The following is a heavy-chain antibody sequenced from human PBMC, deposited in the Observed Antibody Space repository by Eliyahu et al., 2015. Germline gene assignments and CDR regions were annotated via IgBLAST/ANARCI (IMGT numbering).Heavy chain of an antibody. CDR1: GFTFSTFG. D-gene: IGHD6-25*01. CDR2: IWNDGSNQ. J-gene: IGHJ4*02. Sequence: QVQLVESGGGVVQPGGSLRLSCAASGFTFSTFGIHWVRQAPGKGLEWVAFIWNDGSNQYYADSVKGRFTISRDNSKNTLYLQMNSLRAEDTAVYFCAKDHASTGHRYFDCWGQGTLVTVSS. CDR3: AKDHASTGHRYFDC. V-gene: IGHV3-30*02.